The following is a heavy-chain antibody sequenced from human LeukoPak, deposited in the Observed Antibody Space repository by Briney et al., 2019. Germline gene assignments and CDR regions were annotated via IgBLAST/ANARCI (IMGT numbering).Heavy chain of an antibody. Sequence: GGSLRLSCAASGFTFSSYWMSWVRQAPGKGLEWVANIKQDGSEKYYVDSVKGRFTISRDNAKNSLYLQMNSLRAEDTAVYYCARDFVDVVVVAATIFYFDYWGQGTLVTVSS. CDR2: IKQDGSEK. V-gene: IGHV3-7*01. CDR3: ARDFVDVVVVAATIFYFDY. CDR1: GFTFSSYW. J-gene: IGHJ4*02. D-gene: IGHD2-15*01.